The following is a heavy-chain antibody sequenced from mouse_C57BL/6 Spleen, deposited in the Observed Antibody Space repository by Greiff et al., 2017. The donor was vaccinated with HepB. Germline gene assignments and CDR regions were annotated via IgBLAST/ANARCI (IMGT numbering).Heavy chain of an antibody. CDR1: GYTFTSYW. J-gene: IGHJ1*03. CDR3: ARSRSSPGYFDV. Sequence: QVQLQQSGAELVKPGASVKLSCKASGYTFTSYWMHWVKQRPGQGLEWIGMIHPNSGSTNYNEKFKSKATLTVDKSSSTAYMQLSSLTSEDSAVYYCARSRSSPGYFDVWGTGTTVTVSS. D-gene: IGHD1-1*01. V-gene: IGHV1-64*01. CDR2: IHPNSGST.